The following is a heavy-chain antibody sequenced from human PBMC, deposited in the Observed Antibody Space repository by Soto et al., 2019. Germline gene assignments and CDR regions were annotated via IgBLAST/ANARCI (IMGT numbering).Heavy chain of an antibody. D-gene: IGHD6-13*01. V-gene: IGHV3-30-3*01. Sequence: GGSLRLSCAASGFTFSSYAMHWVRQAPGKGLEWVAVISYDGSNKYYADSVKGRFTISRDNSKNTLYLQMNSLRAEDTAVYYCAREPHYSSSWYGFFDYWGQGTLVTVSS. CDR2: ISYDGSNK. J-gene: IGHJ4*02. CDR3: AREPHYSSSWYGFFDY. CDR1: GFTFSSYA.